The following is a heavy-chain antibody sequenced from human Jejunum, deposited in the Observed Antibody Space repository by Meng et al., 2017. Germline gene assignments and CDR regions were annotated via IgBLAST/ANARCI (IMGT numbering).Heavy chain of an antibody. D-gene: IGHD2-2*01. CDR2: IFYSGTS. V-gene: IGHV4-30-4*01. Sequence: QVQLQESGPGLVKPSRTLSLTCTVSGGSIYGADYYWSWIRQPPGKGLEWIGDIFYSGTSHYNPSLKSRVFMSVDTSKNQFSLRLSSVTASDTALYYCARNCTNTRCSHWGFDNWGQGSLVTVSS. J-gene: IGHJ4*02. CDR3: ARNCTNTRCSHWGFDN. CDR1: GGSIYGADYY.